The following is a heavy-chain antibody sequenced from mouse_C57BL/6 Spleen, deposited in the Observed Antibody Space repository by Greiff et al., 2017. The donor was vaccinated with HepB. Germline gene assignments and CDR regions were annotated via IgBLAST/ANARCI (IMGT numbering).Heavy chain of an antibody. CDR3: ARASYPYYAMDY. CDR2: TFYSGIT. CDR1: GFSINSDCY. V-gene: IGHV3-3*01. Sequence: VQLKESGPRLVRPSQTLSLTCTVTGFSINSDCYWIWIRQFPGNKLEYIGYTFYSGITYYNPSLESRTYITRDTSKNQFSLKLSSVTTEDTATYYCARASYPYYAMDYWGQGTSVTVSS. D-gene: IGHD6-1*01. J-gene: IGHJ4*01.